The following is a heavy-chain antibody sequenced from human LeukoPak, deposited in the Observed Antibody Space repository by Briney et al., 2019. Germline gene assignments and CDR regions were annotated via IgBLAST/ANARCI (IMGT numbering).Heavy chain of an antibody. CDR1: GFTFSSYG. CDR2: ISSSGNTT. Sequence: PGGSLRLSCAASGFTFSSYGMHWIRQAPGKGLEWVSYISSSGNTTYHADSVKGRFTISRDNAKNSLYLQMSSLRAEDTAVYYCARAEQVGYSYGQYYFDYWGQGTLVTVSS. V-gene: IGHV3-48*04. CDR3: ARAEQVGYSYGQYYFDY. J-gene: IGHJ4*02. D-gene: IGHD5-18*01.